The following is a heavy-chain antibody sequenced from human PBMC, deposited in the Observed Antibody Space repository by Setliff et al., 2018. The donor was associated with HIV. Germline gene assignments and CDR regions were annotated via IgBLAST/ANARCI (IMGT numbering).Heavy chain of an antibody. CDR2: IYYRGST. CDR3: ARASTRIGYDSSGYPVDY. Sequence: SETLSLTCTVSGGSISSSSYYWGWIRQPPGKGLEWIGSIYYRGSTYYNTSLKSRVTISVDTSKNQFSLKLSSVTAADTAVYYCARASTRIGYDSSGYPVDYWGQGTLVTVSS. J-gene: IGHJ4*02. D-gene: IGHD3-22*01. V-gene: IGHV4-39*07. CDR1: GGSISSSSYY.